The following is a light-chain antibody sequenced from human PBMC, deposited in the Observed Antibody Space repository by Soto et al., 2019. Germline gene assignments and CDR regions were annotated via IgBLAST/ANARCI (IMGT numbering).Light chain of an antibody. J-gene: IGKJ3*01. CDR1: QSISSY. CDR2: AAS. Sequence: DIQMTQSPSSLSASVGDRVTITCRASQSISSYLNWYQQKPGKAPKLLIYAASSLQSGVPSRFSGSGSGTDFTLTISSLQPEDFATYYCQQSYSTPQSTFGPGTKFDIK. CDR3: QQSYSTPQST. V-gene: IGKV1-39*01.